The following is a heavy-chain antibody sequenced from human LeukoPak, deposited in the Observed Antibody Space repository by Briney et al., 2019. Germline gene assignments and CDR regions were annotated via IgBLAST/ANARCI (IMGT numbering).Heavy chain of an antibody. CDR2: MNPNSGNT. J-gene: IGHJ5*02. CDR3: ARGHRLEYYASGSYYTFDP. D-gene: IGHD3-10*01. Sequence: ASVKVSCKASGYTFTSYDINWVRQATGQGPEWMGWMNPNSGNTGYAQNFQGRVTMTRNTSISTAYMELSSLRSEDTAVYYCARGHRLEYYASGSYYTFDPWGQGTLVTVSS. V-gene: IGHV1-8*01. CDR1: GYTFTSYD.